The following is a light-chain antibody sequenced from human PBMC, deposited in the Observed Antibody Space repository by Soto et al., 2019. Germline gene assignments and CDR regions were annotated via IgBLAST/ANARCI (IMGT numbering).Light chain of an antibody. V-gene: IGKV3-15*01. CDR1: QSVSSSY. Sequence: PGERATLSCRASQSVSSSYLAWCQQKPGRAPRLLIYGASTRATGIPARFSGSGSGTEFTLTISSLQSEDFAVYYCQQYNNWPPITFGQGTRREIK. CDR3: QQYNNWPPIT. J-gene: IGKJ5*01. CDR2: GAS.